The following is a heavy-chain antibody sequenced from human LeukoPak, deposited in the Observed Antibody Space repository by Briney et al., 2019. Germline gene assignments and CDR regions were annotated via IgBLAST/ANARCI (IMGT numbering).Heavy chain of an antibody. D-gene: IGHD3-3*01. V-gene: IGHV3-48*01. J-gene: IGHJ4*02. CDR1: GFTFSSYS. CDR3: ARAGYDDFWSGYYIVDY. Sequence: GGSLRLSCAASGFTFSSYSMNWVRQAPGKGLEWVSYISTSSTTIYYADSVKGRFTISRDNAENSLYLQMNSLRAEDTAVYYCARAGYDDFWSGYYIVDYWGQGTLVTISS. CDR2: ISTSSTTI.